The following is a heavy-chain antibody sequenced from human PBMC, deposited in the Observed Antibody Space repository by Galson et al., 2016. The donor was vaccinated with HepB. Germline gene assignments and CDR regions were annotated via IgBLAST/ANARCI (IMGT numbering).Heavy chain of an antibody. D-gene: IGHD3-10*01. CDR3: AKGARGPVYGMDV. Sequence: SVKVSCKASGYTVTSYDMNWVRQATGQGLEWMGMMNPSSGSTDYAQKFQGRVTMTRDTSTSTAYMELSSRSFEDTAVYYCAKGARGPVYGMDVWGQGTTVTVS. CDR2: MNPSSGST. CDR1: GYTVTSYD. V-gene: IGHV1-8*01. J-gene: IGHJ6*02.